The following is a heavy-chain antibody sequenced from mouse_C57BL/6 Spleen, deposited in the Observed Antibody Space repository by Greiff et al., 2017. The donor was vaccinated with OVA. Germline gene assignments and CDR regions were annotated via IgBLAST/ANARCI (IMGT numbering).Heavy chain of an antibody. CDR1: GFTFSDYY. CDR3: AREYYGSSYWYFDV. J-gene: IGHJ1*03. V-gene: IGHV5-16*01. D-gene: IGHD1-1*01. Sequence: EVHLVESEGGLVQPGSSMKLSCTASGFTFSDYYMAWVRQVPEKGLEWVANINYDGSSTYYLDSLKSRFIISRDNAKNILYLQMSSLKSEDTATYYCAREYYGSSYWYFDVWGTGTTVTVSS. CDR2: INYDGSST.